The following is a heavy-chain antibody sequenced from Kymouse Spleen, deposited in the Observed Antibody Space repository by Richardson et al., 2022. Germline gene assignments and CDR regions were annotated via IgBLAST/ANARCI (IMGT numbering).Heavy chain of an antibody. V-gene: IGHV1-2*04. CDR2: INPNSGGT. CDR1: GYTFTGYY. CDR3: ARGSPFYDILTGSLYYYGMDV. Sequence: QVQLVQSGAEVKKPGASVKVSCKASGYTFTGYYMHWVRQAPGQGLEWMGWINPNSGGTNYAQKFQGWVTMTRDTSISTAYMELSRLRSDDTAVYYCARGSPFYDILTGSLYYYGMDVWGQGTTVTVSS. J-gene: IGHJ6*02. D-gene: IGHD3-9*01.